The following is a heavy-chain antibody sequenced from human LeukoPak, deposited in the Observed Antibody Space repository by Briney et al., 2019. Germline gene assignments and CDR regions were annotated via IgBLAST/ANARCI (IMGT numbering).Heavy chain of an antibody. J-gene: IGHJ4*02. V-gene: IGHV4-34*01. Sequence: TSETLSLTCAVYGGSFSGYYWSWIRQPPGKGLEWIGEINHSGSTNYNPSHKSRVTISVDTSKNQFSLKLSSVTAADTAVYYCARGPGSGWYGVYFFWGQGTLVTVSS. D-gene: IGHD6-19*01. CDR2: INHSGST. CDR3: ARGPGSGWYGVYFF. CDR1: GGSFSGYY.